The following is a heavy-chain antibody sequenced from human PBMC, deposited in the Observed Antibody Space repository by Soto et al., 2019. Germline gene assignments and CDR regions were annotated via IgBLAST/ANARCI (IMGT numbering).Heavy chain of an antibody. CDR1: GGSFGGYY. V-gene: IGHV4-34*01. CDR2: INHSGST. CDR3: ARGPYSGYFDY. Sequence: PSETLSLTCAVYGGSFGGYYWSWIRQPPGKGLEWIGEINHSGSTNYNPSLKSRVTISVDTSKNQFSLKLSSVTAADTAVYYCARGPYSGYFDYWGQGXLVTVSS. J-gene: IGHJ4*02. D-gene: IGHD1-26*01.